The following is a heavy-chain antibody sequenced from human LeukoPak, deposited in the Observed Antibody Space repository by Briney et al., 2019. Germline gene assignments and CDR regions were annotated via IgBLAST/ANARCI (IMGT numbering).Heavy chain of an antibody. CDR3: ARGENYDTPFDY. Sequence: SETLSLTCSVSGGSISNYYWSWIRQPPGKGLEWIGYIYHRGSTYYNPSLKSRVTISVDRSKNQFSLTLSSVTAADTAVYYCARGENYDTPFDYWGQGTLVTVSS. CDR1: GGSISNYY. V-gene: IGHV4-30-2*01. J-gene: IGHJ4*02. D-gene: IGHD3-22*01. CDR2: IYHRGST.